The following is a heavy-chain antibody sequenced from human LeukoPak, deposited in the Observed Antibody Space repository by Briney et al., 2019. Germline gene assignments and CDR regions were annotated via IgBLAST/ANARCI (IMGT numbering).Heavy chain of an antibody. CDR2: IYYSGST. D-gene: IGHD3-3*01. Sequence: SETLSLTCTVSGGSISSYYWSWIRQPPGKGLEWIGYIYYSGSTHYNPTLKSRVIISVDTSKNQFSLKLSSVTAADTAVYYCARYGFWSGYYTDYWGQGTLVTVSS. CDR3: ARYGFWSGYYTDY. CDR1: GGSISSYY. J-gene: IGHJ4*02. V-gene: IGHV4-59*08.